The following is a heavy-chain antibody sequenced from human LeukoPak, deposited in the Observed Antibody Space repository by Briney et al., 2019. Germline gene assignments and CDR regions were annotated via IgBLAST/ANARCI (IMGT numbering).Heavy chain of an antibody. CDR3: ARRVGNFDY. Sequence: ASVKVSCKASGYTFTSYYMHWVRQAPGQGLEWMGIINPSGGSTSYAQKLQGRVTMTTDTSTSTAYMELRSLRSDDTAVYYCARRVGNFDYWGQGTLVTVSS. D-gene: IGHD1-26*01. CDR1: GYTFTSYY. CDR2: INPSGGST. V-gene: IGHV1-46*01. J-gene: IGHJ4*02.